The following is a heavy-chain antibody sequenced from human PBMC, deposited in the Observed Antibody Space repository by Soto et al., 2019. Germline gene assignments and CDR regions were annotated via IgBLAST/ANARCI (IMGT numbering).Heavy chain of an antibody. Sequence: QVQLQESGPGLVKPSQTLSLTCTVSGGSISSGDYYWSWIRQPPGKGLEWIGYIYYSGSTYYNPSLKSRVTISXXTXKXPFSLKLSSVTAADTAVYYCARSALDYGDYPNWFDPWGQGTLVTVSS. J-gene: IGHJ5*02. CDR1: GGSISSGDYY. D-gene: IGHD4-17*01. V-gene: IGHV4-30-4*01. CDR3: ARSALDYGDYPNWFDP. CDR2: IYYSGST.